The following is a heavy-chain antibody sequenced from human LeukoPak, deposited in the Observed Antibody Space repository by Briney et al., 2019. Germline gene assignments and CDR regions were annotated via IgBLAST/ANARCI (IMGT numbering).Heavy chain of an antibody. Sequence: GGSLRLSCVASGSSFSSYRRSWVRQVPGKGLEWVADIKQDGSAELYVDSVKGRFTISRDNAKKSLYLQMNSLRVEDTAVYYCARPRQDGEIFDHWGQGTLVTVSS. J-gene: IGHJ4*02. CDR3: ARPRQDGEIFDH. CDR1: GSSFSSYR. D-gene: IGHD5-24*01. CDR2: IKQDGSAE. V-gene: IGHV3-7*03.